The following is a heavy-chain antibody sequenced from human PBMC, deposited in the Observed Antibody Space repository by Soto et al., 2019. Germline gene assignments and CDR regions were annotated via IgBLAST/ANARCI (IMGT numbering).Heavy chain of an antibody. CDR1: GGSFSGYY. Sequence: SETLSLTCAGYGGSFSGYYWSWIRQPPGKGLEWIGEINHSGSTNYNPSLKSRVTISVDTSKNQFSLKLSSVTAADTAVYYCARVGRVGASRGFDYWGQGTLVTVSS. CDR3: ARVGRVGASRGFDY. D-gene: IGHD1-26*01. V-gene: IGHV4-34*01. J-gene: IGHJ4*02. CDR2: INHSGST.